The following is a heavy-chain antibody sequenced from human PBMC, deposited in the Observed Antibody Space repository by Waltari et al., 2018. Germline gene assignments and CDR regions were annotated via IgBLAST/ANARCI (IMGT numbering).Heavy chain of an antibody. CDR1: GYTFTGYY. D-gene: IGHD2-2*01. Sequence: QVQLVQSGAEVKKPGASVKVSCKASGYTFTGYYMHWVRPAPGQGLEWMGWINPNRGGTNYAQKFQGRVTMTRDTSISTAYMELSRLRSDDTAVYYCASGNCSSTSCYYYYYYGMDVWGQGTTVTVSS. CDR3: ASGNCSSTSCYYYYYYGMDV. V-gene: IGHV1-2*02. CDR2: INPNRGGT. J-gene: IGHJ6*02.